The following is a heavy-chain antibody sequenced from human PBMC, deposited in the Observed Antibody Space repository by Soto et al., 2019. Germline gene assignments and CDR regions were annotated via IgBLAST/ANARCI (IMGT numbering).Heavy chain of an antibody. Sequence: GWSLRLSCAASGFTFSSYAMSWVRQAPGKGLEWVSAISGSGGSTYYADSVKGRFTISRDNSKNTLYLQMNSLRAEDTAVYYCARVAGITIFGVVPSYGMDVWGQGTTVTVSS. V-gene: IGHV3-23*01. D-gene: IGHD3-3*01. CDR3: ARVAGITIFGVVPSYGMDV. CDR1: GFTFSSYA. CDR2: ISGSGGST. J-gene: IGHJ6*02.